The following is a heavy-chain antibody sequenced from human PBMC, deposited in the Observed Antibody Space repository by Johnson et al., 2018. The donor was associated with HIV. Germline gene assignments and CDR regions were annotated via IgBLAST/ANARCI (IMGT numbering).Heavy chain of an antibody. D-gene: IGHD1-7*01. CDR3: ARDTVRGELELPDGFDI. Sequence: VQLVESGGGLVQPGGSLRLSCAASGFTVSSNYMNWVRQAPGKGLEWVSIIYSGGSTYYADSVKGRFTISRDNSKNTVYLQMNSLRAEDTAVYYCARDTVRGELELPDGFDIWGQGTMVTVSS. CDR2: IYSGGST. J-gene: IGHJ3*02. V-gene: IGHV3-66*01. CDR1: GFTVSSNY.